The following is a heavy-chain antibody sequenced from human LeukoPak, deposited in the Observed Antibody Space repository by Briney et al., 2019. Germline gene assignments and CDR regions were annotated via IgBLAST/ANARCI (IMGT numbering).Heavy chain of an antibody. CDR1: GGTFSSYT. CDR3: ARARGYSNYVIDY. CDR2: IIPILGTA. J-gene: IGHJ4*02. D-gene: IGHD4-11*01. Sequence: GASVKVSCKASGGTFSSYTISWVRQAPGQGLEWMGRIIPILGTANYAQKFQGRVTITADKSTSTAYMELSSLRSEDTAVYYCARARGYSNYVIDYWGQGTLVTVSS. V-gene: IGHV1-69*08.